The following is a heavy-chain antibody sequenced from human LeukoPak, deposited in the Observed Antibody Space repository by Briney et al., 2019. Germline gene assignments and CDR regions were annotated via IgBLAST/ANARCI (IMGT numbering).Heavy chain of an antibody. CDR2: IIPIFGTA. J-gene: IGHJ4*02. CDR1: GGTFSSYA. Sequence: SVKVSXKASGGTFSSYAISWVRQALGQGLEWMGGIIPIFGTANYAQKFQGRVTITADESTSTAYMELSSLRSEDTAVYYCARASITIFGAYYYFDYWGQGTLVTVSS. CDR3: ARASITIFGAYYYFDY. D-gene: IGHD3-3*01. V-gene: IGHV1-69*01.